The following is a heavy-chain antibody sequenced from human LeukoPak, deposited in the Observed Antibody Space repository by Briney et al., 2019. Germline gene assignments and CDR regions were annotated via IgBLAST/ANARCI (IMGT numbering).Heavy chain of an antibody. D-gene: IGHD3/OR15-3a*01. V-gene: IGHV3-15*01. CDR2: IIRKTDGGTT. J-gene: IGHJ4*01. CDR1: GFTFSNAW. CDR3: TTDSYDL. Sequence: GGSLRLSCAASGFTFSNAWMSWVRQAPGKGLVGVGRIIRKTDGGTTDYGAPVKGRFSISRDDSKNTVYLQMNSLKTEDTAVYFCTTDSYDLWGHGTLVLVSS.